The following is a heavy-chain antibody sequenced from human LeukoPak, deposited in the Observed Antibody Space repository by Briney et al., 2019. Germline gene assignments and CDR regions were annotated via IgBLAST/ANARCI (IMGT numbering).Heavy chain of an antibody. CDR3: ARSVEAAKYYYGSGSPAQFDY. Sequence: ASVKVSRKASGYTFTSYYIHWVRQAPGQGLEWIGIINPIGGTTDYAQKLQGRVTMTTDTSTSTAYMELRSLRSDDTAVYYCARSVEAAKYYYGSGSPAQFDYWGQGTLVTVSS. CDR1: GYTFTSYY. J-gene: IGHJ4*02. V-gene: IGHV1-46*01. D-gene: IGHD3-10*01. CDR2: INPIGGTT.